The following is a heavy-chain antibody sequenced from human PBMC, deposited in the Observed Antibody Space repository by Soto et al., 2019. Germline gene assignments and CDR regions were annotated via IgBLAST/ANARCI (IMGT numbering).Heavy chain of an antibody. CDR2: INPNSGGT. Sequence: ASVKVSCKASGYTFTGYYMHWVRQAPGQGLEWMGWINPNSGGTNYAQNFQGWVTMTRDKSISTAYMELSRLRSDDTAIYYCARVAATHAGYYYYGMDVWGQGTTVTVSS. CDR1: GYTFTGYY. D-gene: IGHD2-15*01. V-gene: IGHV1-2*04. J-gene: IGHJ6*02. CDR3: ARVAATHAGYYYYGMDV.